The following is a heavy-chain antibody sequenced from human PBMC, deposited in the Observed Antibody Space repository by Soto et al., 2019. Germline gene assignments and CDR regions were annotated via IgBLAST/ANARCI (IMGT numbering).Heavy chain of an antibody. CDR3: ARRLEYSGYDYYFDY. CDR2: IYYSGST. Sequence: QVQLQESGPGLVKPSETLSLTCTVSGGSISSYYWSWIRQPPGKGLEWIGYIYYSGSTNSNPSLKSRLTISVDTSKNQVPLKLSSVTAADTAVYYCARRLEYSGYDYYFDYWGQGTLVTVSS. D-gene: IGHD5-12*01. J-gene: IGHJ4*02. V-gene: IGHV4-59*08. CDR1: GGSISSYY.